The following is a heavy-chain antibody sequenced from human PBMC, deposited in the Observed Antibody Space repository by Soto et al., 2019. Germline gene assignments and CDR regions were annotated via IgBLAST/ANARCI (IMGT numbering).Heavy chain of an antibody. D-gene: IGHD3-16*01. J-gene: IGHJ5*01. V-gene: IGHV6-1*01. CDR1: GDSVSSNDAT. CDR3: ARLIGNSWLDS. CDR2: TYYRSRWQN. Sequence: QVQLQQSGPGLVKPSQTLSLTCAISGDSVSSNDATWDWIRQSPSRGLEWLGRTYYRSRWQNDYVISVKSRISINPVTSNNQVSLQLNSVAPDDTAVYYCARLIGNSWLDSWGQGTLVTVSS.